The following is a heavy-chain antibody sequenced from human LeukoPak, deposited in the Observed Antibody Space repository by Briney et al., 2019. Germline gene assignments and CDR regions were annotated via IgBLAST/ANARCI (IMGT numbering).Heavy chain of an antibody. D-gene: IGHD3-22*01. CDR2: INHSGST. CDR1: GGSFSGYY. CDR3: ARGGYYDSSGYYPEPLDY. V-gene: IGHV4-34*01. J-gene: IGHJ4*02. Sequence: PSETLSLTCAVYGGSFSGYYWSWIRQPPGKGLEWIGEINHSGSTNYNPSLKSRVTISVDTSKNQFSLKLSSVTAADTAVYYCARGGYYDSSGYYPEPLDYWGQGTLVTVSS.